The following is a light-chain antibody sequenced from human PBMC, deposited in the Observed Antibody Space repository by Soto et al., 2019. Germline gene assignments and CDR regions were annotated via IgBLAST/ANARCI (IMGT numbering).Light chain of an antibody. CDR2: EVT. J-gene: IGLJ1*01. V-gene: IGLV2-8*01. CDR3: SSFAGVSTV. CDR1: TSDIGTYNY. Sequence: QSALTQPASVSGSPGQSITISCSGGTSDIGTYNYVSWYQQHPGKAPKLLIYEVTKRPSGVPDRFSGSKSGNTASLTVSGLQAEDEADYYCSSFAGVSTVFGTGTKLTVL.